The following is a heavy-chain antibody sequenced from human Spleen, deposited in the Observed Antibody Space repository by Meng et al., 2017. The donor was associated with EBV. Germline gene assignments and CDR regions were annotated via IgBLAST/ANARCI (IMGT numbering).Heavy chain of an antibody. V-gene: IGHV4-4*02. J-gene: IGHJ4*02. CDR3: ARGLGGHYPTMEY. CDR2: IHHSGTT. CDR1: GASIDSSDW. Sequence: VHLQVSGPGLVKPSGTLSLTCAVSGASIDSSDWWTWVRQAPGKGLEWIGEIHHSGTTNYNPSLESRVTISIDKSDNQFSLKLTSVTAADTAVYYCARGLGGHYPTMEYWGQGTLSPSPQ. D-gene: IGHD3-22*01.